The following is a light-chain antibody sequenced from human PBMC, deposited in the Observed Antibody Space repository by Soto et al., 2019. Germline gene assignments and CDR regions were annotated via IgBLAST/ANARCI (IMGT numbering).Light chain of an antibody. J-gene: IGLJ1*01. CDR1: SSDVGGSHC. CDR2: EGS. CDR3: SSYTSTSSPSYV. Sequence: QSALTQPASVSGSPGQSITIACTGTSSDVGGSHCVSWYQHHPGKVPKLILYEGSYRPSGVSDRCSGAKSGNTASLTISGLQAEDEADYYCSSYTSTSSPSYVFGTGTKVTVL. V-gene: IGLV2-14*01.